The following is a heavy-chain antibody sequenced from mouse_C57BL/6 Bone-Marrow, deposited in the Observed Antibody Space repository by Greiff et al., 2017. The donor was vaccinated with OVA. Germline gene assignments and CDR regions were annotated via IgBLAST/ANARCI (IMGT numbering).Heavy chain of an antibody. Sequence: VQLQQSGPELVKPGASVKISCKASGYTFTDYYMNWVKQSHGKSLEWIGDINPNNGGTSYNQKFKGKATLTVDKSSSTAYMELRSLTSEDSAVYYCAREGTYYDYDGRGFDYWGQGTTLTVSS. D-gene: IGHD2-4*01. CDR3: AREGTYYDYDGRGFDY. V-gene: IGHV1-26*01. CDR1: GYTFTDYY. CDR2: INPNNGGT. J-gene: IGHJ2*01.